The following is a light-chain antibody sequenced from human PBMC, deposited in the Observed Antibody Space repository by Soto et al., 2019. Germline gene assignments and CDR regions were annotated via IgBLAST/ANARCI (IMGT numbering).Light chain of an antibody. Sequence: DMQMTQSPSTLSGSVGDRGTITCRASQTISSWLAWYQQKPGKAPKLLIYAASSLQSGVPSRFSGSGSGTDFTLTISSLQPEDFATYYCQQANSFPHTFGQGTKVDIK. J-gene: IGKJ1*01. CDR2: AAS. V-gene: IGKV1-12*01. CDR1: QTISSW. CDR3: QQANSFPHT.